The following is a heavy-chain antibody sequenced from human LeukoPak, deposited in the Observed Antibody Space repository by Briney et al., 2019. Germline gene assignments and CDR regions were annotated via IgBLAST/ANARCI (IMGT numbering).Heavy chain of an antibody. CDR1: GFTFSSYA. Sequence: PGRSLRLSCAASGFTFSSYAMHWVRQAPGKGLEWVAVISYDGSNKYYADSVKGRFTISRDNSNNTLYLQMNSLRAEDTAMYYCATDDSSSTSWYIVGDYWGQGTLVTVSS. CDR2: ISYDGSNK. CDR3: ATDDSSSTSWYIVGDY. V-gene: IGHV3-30-3*01. J-gene: IGHJ4*02. D-gene: IGHD6-13*01.